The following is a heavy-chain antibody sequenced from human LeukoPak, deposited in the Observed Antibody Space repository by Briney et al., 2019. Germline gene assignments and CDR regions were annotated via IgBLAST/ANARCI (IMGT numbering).Heavy chain of an antibody. J-gene: IGHJ5*02. CDR2: GNARGCT. CDR1: GDSFSSLSLY. D-gene: IGHD3-9*01. Sequence: SQTLSLTCSVSGDSFSSLSLYWSWIRQPAGKGLEWIGRGNARGCTDYSPSLRSRITISVDTSKKQVSLRLSSVTAADTAVYYCARESTGTGRYHWYDLWGQGTLVTVSS. V-gene: IGHV4-61*02. CDR3: ARESTGTGRYHWYDL.